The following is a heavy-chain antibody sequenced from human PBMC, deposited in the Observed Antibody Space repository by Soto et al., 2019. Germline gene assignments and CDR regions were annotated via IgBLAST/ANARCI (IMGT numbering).Heavy chain of an antibody. CDR1: GGSISSGDYY. CDR3: ASYDTSGYYSGFDS. CDR2: VYYSGST. J-gene: IGHJ4*02. D-gene: IGHD3-22*01. Sequence: TSETLSLTCTVSGGSISSGDYYWNWIRQPPGKGLEWIGNVYYSGSTYYNPSLESRVTISVDTSKNQFSLKLRSVTAADTAVYYCASYDTSGYYSGFDSWGQGTLVTVSS. V-gene: IGHV4-30-4*01.